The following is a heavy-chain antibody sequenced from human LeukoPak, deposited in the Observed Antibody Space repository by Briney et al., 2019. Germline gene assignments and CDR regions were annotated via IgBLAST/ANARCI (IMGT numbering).Heavy chain of an antibody. CDR1: GYSFTSYW. CDR3: ARGYYDSSGYYGHFDY. J-gene: IGHJ4*02. D-gene: IGHD3-22*01. Sequence: GESLKISCKGSGYSFTSYWIGCVRQMPGKGPEWMGTIYPGDSATRYSPSFQGQVTISADKSISTAYLQWSSLKASDTAMYYCARGYYDSSGYYGHFDYWGQGTLATVSS. V-gene: IGHV5-51*01. CDR2: IYPGDSAT.